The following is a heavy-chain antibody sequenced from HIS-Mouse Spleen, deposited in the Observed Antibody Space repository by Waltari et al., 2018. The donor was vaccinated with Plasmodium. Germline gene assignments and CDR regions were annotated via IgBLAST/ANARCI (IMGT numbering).Heavy chain of an antibody. Sequence: QVQLQQWGAGLLKPSAPLSPTCAVYGGSFSGYYWSWFRQPPGKGLEWIGEINHSGSTNYNPSLKSRVTISVDTSKNQFSLKLSSVTAADTAVYYCARVTSSGVYWYFDLWGRGTLVTVSS. CDR3: ARVTSSGVYWYFDL. CDR2: INHSGST. CDR1: GGSFSGYY. D-gene: IGHD3-3*01. J-gene: IGHJ2*01. V-gene: IGHV4-34*01.